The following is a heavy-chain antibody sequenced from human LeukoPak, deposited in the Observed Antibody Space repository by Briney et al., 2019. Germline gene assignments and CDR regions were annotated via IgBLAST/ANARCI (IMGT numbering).Heavy chain of an antibody. CDR3: ARVYLRTSFDY. CDR1: GGSISSYY. Sequence: PSETLSLTCTVSGGSISSYYWSWIRQPPGKGLEWIGYIYYSGSTYYNPSLKSRVTISVDTSKNQFSLKLSSVTAADTAVYYCARVYLRTSFDYWGQGTLVTVSS. J-gene: IGHJ4*02. CDR2: IYYSGST. V-gene: IGHV4-59*06. D-gene: IGHD6-6*01.